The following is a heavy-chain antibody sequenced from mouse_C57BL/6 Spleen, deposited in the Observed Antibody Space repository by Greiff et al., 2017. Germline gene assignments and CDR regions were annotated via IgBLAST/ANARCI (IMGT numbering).Heavy chain of an antibody. CDR3: ARSDYGSSHYCDY. CDR2: IDPSDSYT. J-gene: IGHJ2*01. Sequence: VQLQQPGAELVKPGASVKLSCKASGYTFTSYWMQWVKQRPGQGLEWIGEIDPSDSYTNYNQKFKGKATLTVDTSSSTAYMQLSSLTSEDSAVYYCARSDYGSSHYCDYWGQGATLTVSS. CDR1: GYTFTSYW. D-gene: IGHD1-1*01. V-gene: IGHV1-50*01.